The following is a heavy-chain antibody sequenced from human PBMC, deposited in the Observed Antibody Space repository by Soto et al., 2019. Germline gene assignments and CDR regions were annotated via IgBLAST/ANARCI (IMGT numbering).Heavy chain of an antibody. J-gene: IGHJ4*02. V-gene: IGHV4-39*01. D-gene: IGHD3-22*01. CDR1: GGSPSSGSYS. CDR2: IYYSGST. Sequence: SVTLGHKCTVSGGSPSSGSYSKGGTGKPRRMGLEWIGSIYYSGSTYYEPSLKSRVTISVDTSKNQFSLKLSSVTAADTAVYYCARQYYDGSGYSIDYWGQGTLVTV. CDR3: ARQYYDGSGYSIDY.